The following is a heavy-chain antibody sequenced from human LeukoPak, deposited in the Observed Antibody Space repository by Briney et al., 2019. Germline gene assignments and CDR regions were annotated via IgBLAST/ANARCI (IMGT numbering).Heavy chain of an antibody. CDR2: VYYSGST. J-gene: IGHJ5*01. CDR1: GGSISSYF. Sequence: SETLSLTCTVSGGSISSYFWRWIRQPPGKRLEWIGYVYYSGSTNYNPSLKSRVTISADTSKNQFSLKLSSVTAADTAVYYCARHVSVGATGWFDSWGQGTLVTVSS. CDR3: ARHVSVGATGWFDS. V-gene: IGHV4-59*08. D-gene: IGHD1-26*01.